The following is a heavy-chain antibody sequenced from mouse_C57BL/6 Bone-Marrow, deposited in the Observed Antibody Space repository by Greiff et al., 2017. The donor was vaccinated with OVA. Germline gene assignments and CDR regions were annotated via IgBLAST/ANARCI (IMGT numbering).Heavy chain of an antibody. CDR1: GYTFTSYD. D-gene: IGHD1-1*01. Sequence: QVQLKESGPELVKPGASVKLSCKASGYTFTSYDINWVKQRPGQGLEWIGWIYPRDGSTKYNEKFKGKATLTVDTSSSTAYMELHSLTSEDSAVYFCARDGYGTVVNYYAMDYWGQGTSVTVSS. CDR2: IYPRDGST. J-gene: IGHJ4*01. V-gene: IGHV1-85*01. CDR3: ARDGYGTVVNYYAMDY.